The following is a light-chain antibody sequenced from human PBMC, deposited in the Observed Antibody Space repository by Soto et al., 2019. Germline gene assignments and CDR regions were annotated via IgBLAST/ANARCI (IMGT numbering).Light chain of an antibody. CDR3: QQYGSSGT. CDR1: QSVSSSY. V-gene: IGKV3-20*01. J-gene: IGKJ1*01. CDR2: GAS. Sequence: TQSPATLSVSPWESATLSCRASQSVSSSYLAWYQQKPGQAPRLLIYGASNRATGIPDRFSGSGSGTDFTLTISRLEPEDFAVYYCQQYGSSGTFGQGTKVDIK.